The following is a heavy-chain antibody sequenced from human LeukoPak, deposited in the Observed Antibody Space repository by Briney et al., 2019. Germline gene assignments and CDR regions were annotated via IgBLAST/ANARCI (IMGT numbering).Heavy chain of an antibody. CDR1: GGSISSSSYY. D-gene: IGHD2-2*01. CDR2: IYYSGST. Sequence: PSETLSLTCTVSGGSISSSSYYWGWIRQPPGKGLEWIGSIYYSGSTYYNPSLKSRVTISVDTSENQFSLKLSSVTAADTAVYYCAREMGQVVVPAAPDYWGQGTLVTVSS. J-gene: IGHJ4*02. V-gene: IGHV4-39*07. CDR3: AREMGQVVVPAAPDY.